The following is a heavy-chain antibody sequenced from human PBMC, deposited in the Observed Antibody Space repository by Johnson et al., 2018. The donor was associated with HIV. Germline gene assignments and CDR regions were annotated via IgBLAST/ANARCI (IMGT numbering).Heavy chain of an antibody. CDR3: ARGGGIAARPRAFDI. V-gene: IGHV3-11*04. CDR2: ISSSGSPI. J-gene: IGHJ3*02. D-gene: IGHD6-6*01. CDR1: GFTFSDYS. Sequence: QVQLVESGGGLVKPGGSLRLSCAASGFTFSDYSMSWIRQAPGKGLEGVSYISSSGSPIYNADSVKGRFTISRDNAKHSLYLQMNSLRAEDTAVYYCARGGGIAARPRAFDIWGQGTMVTVSS.